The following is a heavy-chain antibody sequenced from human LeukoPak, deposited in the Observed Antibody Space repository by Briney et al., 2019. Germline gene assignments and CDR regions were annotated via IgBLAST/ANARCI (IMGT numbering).Heavy chain of an antibody. Sequence: PSETLSLTCTVSGGSISSYYWSWIRQPAGKGLEWIGRIYTSGSTNYNPSLKSRVTMSVDTSKNQFSLKLSAVTAADTAVYYCVGSGSYYNEDYWGQGTLVTVSS. V-gene: IGHV4-4*07. CDR2: IYTSGST. CDR3: VGSGSYYNEDY. CDR1: GGSISSYY. J-gene: IGHJ4*02. D-gene: IGHD3-10*01.